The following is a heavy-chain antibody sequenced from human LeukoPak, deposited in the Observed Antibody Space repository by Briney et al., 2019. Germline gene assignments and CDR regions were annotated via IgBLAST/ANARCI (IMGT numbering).Heavy chain of an antibody. CDR3: ARSSVQYYYYYMDV. D-gene: IGHD6-19*01. J-gene: IGHJ6*03. V-gene: IGHV4-39*07. CDR1: GGSISSYY. CDR2: IHYSGST. Sequence: PSETLSLTCTVSGGSISSYYWGWIRQPPGKGLEWIGSIHYSGSTNYNPSLKSRVTISVDTSKNQFSLKLSSVTAADTAVYYCARSSVQYYYYYMDVWGKGTTVTISS.